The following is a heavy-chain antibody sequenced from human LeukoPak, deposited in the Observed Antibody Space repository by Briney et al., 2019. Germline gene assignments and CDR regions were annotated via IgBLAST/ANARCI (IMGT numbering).Heavy chain of an antibody. CDR3: ARVKRGQQWLVQGFDY. V-gene: IGHV3-21*01. CDR2: ISSSSSYI. D-gene: IGHD6-19*01. Sequence: GGSLRLSCAASGFTFSSYSMNWVRQAPGKGLEWVSSISSSSSYIYYADSVKGRFTISRDNAKNSLYLQMNSLRAEDTAVYYCARVKRGQQWLVQGFDYWGQGTLVTVSS. CDR1: GFTFSSYS. J-gene: IGHJ4*02.